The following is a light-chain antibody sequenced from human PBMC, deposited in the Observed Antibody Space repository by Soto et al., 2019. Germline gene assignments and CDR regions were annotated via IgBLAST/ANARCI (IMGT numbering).Light chain of an antibody. V-gene: IGLV2-14*01. CDR2: EVS. CDR1: SSDVGGYNY. Sequence: QSVLTQPASVSGSPGQSITICCTRTSSDVGGYNYVSWYQQHPGKAPKLMIYEVSNRPSGVSNRFSGSKSGNTASLTISGLQAEDEADYYCSSYTTSSTLGVFGGGTKLTVL. CDR3: SSYTTSSTLGV. J-gene: IGLJ2*01.